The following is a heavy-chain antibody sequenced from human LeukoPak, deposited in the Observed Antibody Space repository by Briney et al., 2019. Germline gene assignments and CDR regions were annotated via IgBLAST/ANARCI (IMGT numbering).Heavy chain of an antibody. V-gene: IGHV3-7*01. Sequence: QSGGSLRLSCVASGFIFSSHHMNWVRQTPGKGLESVATIKPDGSEKYYVDSVKGRFTISRDNAKSSLYLQMNSLRAEDTGVYFCARMSSYCDYWGQGTLVTVSS. CDR2: IKPDGSEK. CDR3: ARMSSYCDY. D-gene: IGHD2-2*01. J-gene: IGHJ4*02. CDR1: GFIFSSHH.